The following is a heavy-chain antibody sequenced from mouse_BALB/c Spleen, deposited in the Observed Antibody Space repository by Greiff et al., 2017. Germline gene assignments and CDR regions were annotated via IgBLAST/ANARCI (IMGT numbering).Heavy chain of an antibody. CDR3: AREVDY. CDR2: ISYDGSN. V-gene: IGHV3-6*02. CDR1: GYSITSGYY. Sequence: VQLKESGPGLVKPSQSLSLTCSVTGYSITSGYYWNWIRQFPGNKLEWMGYISYDGSNNYNPSLKNRISITRDTSKNQFFLKLNSVTTEDTATYYRAREVDYWGQGTTLTVSS. J-gene: IGHJ2*01.